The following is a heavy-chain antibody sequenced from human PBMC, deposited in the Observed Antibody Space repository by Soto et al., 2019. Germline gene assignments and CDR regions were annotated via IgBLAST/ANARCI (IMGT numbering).Heavy chain of an antibody. CDR3: ASGENPIDY. Sequence: QVQLVQSGAEVKKPGASVKVSCKASGYTFTNFGISWVRQAPGQGLEWMGWISAYNGNTNYAQNFQGRVTMTTDTTTSTVYMGMRSQRSDDTAVYYCASGENPIDYWGQGTLVTVSS. J-gene: IGHJ4*02. CDR2: ISAYNGNT. D-gene: IGHD3-10*01. V-gene: IGHV1-18*01. CDR1: GYTFTNFG.